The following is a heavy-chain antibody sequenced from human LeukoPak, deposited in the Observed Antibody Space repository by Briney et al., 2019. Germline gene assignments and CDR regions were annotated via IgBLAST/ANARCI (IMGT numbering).Heavy chain of an antibody. Sequence: PGGSLRLSCAASGFTVSSNYMSWVRQAPGKGLEWVSVIYSGGSTYYADSVKGRFTISRDNSKNTLCLQMNSLRAEDTAVYYCARDLRSSWQNWFDPWGQGTLVTVSS. CDR2: IYSGGST. D-gene: IGHD6-13*01. V-gene: IGHV3-66*01. CDR3: ARDLRSSWQNWFDP. CDR1: GFTVSSNY. J-gene: IGHJ5*02.